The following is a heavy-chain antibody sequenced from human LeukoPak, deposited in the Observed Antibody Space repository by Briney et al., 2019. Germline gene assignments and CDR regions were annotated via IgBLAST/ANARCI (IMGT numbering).Heavy chain of an antibody. J-gene: IGHJ4*02. CDR2: ISGSGGST. D-gene: IGHD6-19*01. Sequence: GGSLRLSCAASGFTFSSYAMSWVRQAPGKGLEWVSAISGSGGSTYYADSVKGRFTISRDNSKNTLYLQMNSLRAEDTAVYYCASHQRWLVGNRASSPYYFDYWGQGTLVTVSS. CDR3: ASHQRWLVGNRASSPYYFDY. CDR1: GFTFSSYA. V-gene: IGHV3-23*01.